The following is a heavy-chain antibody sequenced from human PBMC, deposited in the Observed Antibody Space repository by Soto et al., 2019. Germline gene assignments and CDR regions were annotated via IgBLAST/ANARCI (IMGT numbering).Heavy chain of an antibody. CDR1: GFTFSSYG. J-gene: IGHJ6*02. Sequence: PGGSLKLSCAASGFTFSSYGMHWVRQAPGKGLEWVAVIWSDGSDKYYADSVRGRFTISRDNSKNTLYLQMNILRAEDTAVYYCARDFMAAGYGMDVWGQGTTVTVSS. CDR3: ARDFMAAGYGMDV. CDR2: IWSDGSDK. V-gene: IGHV3-33*01. D-gene: IGHD6-25*01.